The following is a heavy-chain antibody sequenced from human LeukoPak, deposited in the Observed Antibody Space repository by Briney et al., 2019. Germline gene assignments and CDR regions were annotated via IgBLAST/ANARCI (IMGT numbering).Heavy chain of an antibody. CDR1: GYTLTELS. CDR2: FDPEDGET. Sequence: ASVKVSCKVSGYTLTELSMHWVRQAPGKGLEWMGGFDPEDGETIYAQKFQGRVTMTEDTSTDTAYTELSSLRSEDTAVYYCATDWVVRSGLAYWGQGTLVTVSS. V-gene: IGHV1-24*01. CDR3: ATDWVVRSGLAY. J-gene: IGHJ4*02. D-gene: IGHD3-3*01.